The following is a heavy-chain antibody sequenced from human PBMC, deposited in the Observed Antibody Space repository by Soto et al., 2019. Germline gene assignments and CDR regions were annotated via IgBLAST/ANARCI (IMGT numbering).Heavy chain of an antibody. V-gene: IGHV4-30-4*01. Sequence: SETLSLTCNVSGASISSADYYWSWIRQPPGKGLERIGYIYFSESTSYNPSLKSRVTISGDKSKNQFSLRVTSVTAADTAVYYCVIVYMITFGRITRPTDALDRGGQGKIV. CDR2: IYFSEST. CDR3: VIVYMITFGRITRPTDALDR. CDR1: GASISSADYY. D-gene: IGHD3-16*01. J-gene: IGHJ3*01.